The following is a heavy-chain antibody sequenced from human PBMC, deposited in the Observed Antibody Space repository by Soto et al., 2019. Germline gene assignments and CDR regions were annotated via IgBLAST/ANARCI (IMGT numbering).Heavy chain of an antibody. Sequence: GASVKVSCKASGYTFTVYYMHWVRQAPGQGLEWMGWINPNSGGTIYAQKFQGWVTMTRDTSISTAYMELSRLRSDDTAVYYCARLRVGATQHDAFDIWGQGTMVTVSS. CDR2: INPNSGGT. D-gene: IGHD1-26*01. V-gene: IGHV1-2*04. J-gene: IGHJ3*02. CDR3: ARLRVGATQHDAFDI. CDR1: GYTFTVYY.